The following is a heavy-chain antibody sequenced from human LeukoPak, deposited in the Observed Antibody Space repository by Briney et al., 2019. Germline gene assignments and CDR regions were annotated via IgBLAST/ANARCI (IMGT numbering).Heavy chain of an antibody. V-gene: IGHV3-23*01. D-gene: IGHD6-13*01. CDR1: GITFSSYA. J-gene: IGHJ4*02. CDR3: AKSFGYSRSWFDY. Sequence: GWSLRLSCAASGITFSSYAMSWVRQAPGKGLEWVSGISGNGGGTYYADSVKGRFTISRDNSKNTLYLQMNSLRAEDTAVYYCAKSFGYSRSWFDYWGQGTLVTVSS. CDR2: ISGNGGGT.